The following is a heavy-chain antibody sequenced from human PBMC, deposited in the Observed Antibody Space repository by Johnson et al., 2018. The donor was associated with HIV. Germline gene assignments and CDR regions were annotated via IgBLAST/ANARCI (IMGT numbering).Heavy chain of an antibody. CDR1: GFTFSSYA. Sequence: QVQVVESGGGVVQPGRSLRLSCAASGFTFSSYAMHWVRQAPGKGLEWVAVISYDGSNEYFADSVKGRFTISRDNFKNTLYLQMNSLRDEDTAVYCCARPYILLQLVSAFDIWGQGTMVTVSS. J-gene: IGHJ3*02. D-gene: IGHD6-6*01. V-gene: IGHV3-30-3*01. CDR2: ISYDGSNE. CDR3: ARPYILLQLVSAFDI.